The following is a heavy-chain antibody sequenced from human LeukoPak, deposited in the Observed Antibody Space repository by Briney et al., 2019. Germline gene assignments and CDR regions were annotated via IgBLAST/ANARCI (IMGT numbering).Heavy chain of an antibody. CDR3: ARDYYPSYFDP. CDR2: IYTTGST. J-gene: IGHJ4*02. CDR1: GGSISTGSYY. D-gene: IGHD3-22*01. Sequence: SETLSLTCTVSGGSISTGSYYWIWMRQPGGKPLEWIGRIYTTGSTDYNPSLKGRVTMSLDTSKNQFSLKLNSVTAADTAMYYCARDYYPSYFDPWGQGTLVTVSS. V-gene: IGHV4-61*02.